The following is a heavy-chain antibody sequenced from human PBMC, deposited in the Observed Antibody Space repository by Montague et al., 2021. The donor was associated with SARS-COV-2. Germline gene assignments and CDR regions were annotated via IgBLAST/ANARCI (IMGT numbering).Heavy chain of an antibody. J-gene: IGHJ4*02. CDR1: GFTFSSYA. CDR3: AKDRSYRFFDY. V-gene: IGHV3-23*01. CDR2: ISGSGGST. D-gene: IGHD1-14*01. Sequence: SLRLSCAASGFTFSSYAMSWVRQAPGKGLEWVSAISGSGGSTYYADSAKGRFTISRDNPKNTLYLQMNSLRAEDTAVYYCAKDRSYRFFDYWGQGTLVTVSS.